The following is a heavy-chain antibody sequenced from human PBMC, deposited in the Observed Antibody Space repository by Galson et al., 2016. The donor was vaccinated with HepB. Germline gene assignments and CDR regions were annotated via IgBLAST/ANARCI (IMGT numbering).Heavy chain of an antibody. D-gene: IGHD3-9*01. V-gene: IGHV3-30-3*01. CDR1: GFTFSSYA. CDR3: ARDKPDWIFDY. J-gene: IGHJ4*02. CDR2: ISYDGSNK. Sequence: SLRLSCAASGFTFSSYAMHWVRQAPGKGLEWVAVISYDGSNKYYADSVKGRFTISRDNSKNTLYLQMNSLRAEDTAVYYCARDKPDWIFDYWGQGTLVTVSS.